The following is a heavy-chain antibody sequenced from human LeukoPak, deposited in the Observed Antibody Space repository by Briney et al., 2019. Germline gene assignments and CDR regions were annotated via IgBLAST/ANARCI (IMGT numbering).Heavy chain of an antibody. V-gene: IGHV3-7*01. D-gene: IGHD2-15*01. J-gene: IGHJ4*02. CDR2: IKEDGSEK. CDR1: GFTFSPYW. CDR3: ARDCSGYQ. Sequence: PGGSLRLSCAAPGFTFSPYWMSWVRQAPGKGLEWVANIKEDGSEKYYGDSVKGRFTISRDNAKNSLYLEMNSLRVEDTAVYYCARDCSGYQWGQGTLVTVSS.